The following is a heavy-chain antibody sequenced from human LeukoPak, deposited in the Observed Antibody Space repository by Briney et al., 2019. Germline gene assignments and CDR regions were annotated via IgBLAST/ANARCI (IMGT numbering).Heavy chain of an antibody. CDR1: GFTFGDYA. CDR3: ANLHGDYRDY. Sequence: GGSLRLSCAASGFTFGDYAMHWVRQAPGKGLEWVSGISWNSGNIGYADSVKGRLTISRDNAKNSLYLQMNSLRAEDTALYYCANLHGDYRDYWGQGTLVTVTS. J-gene: IGHJ4*02. V-gene: IGHV3-9*01. D-gene: IGHD4-17*01. CDR2: ISWNSGNI.